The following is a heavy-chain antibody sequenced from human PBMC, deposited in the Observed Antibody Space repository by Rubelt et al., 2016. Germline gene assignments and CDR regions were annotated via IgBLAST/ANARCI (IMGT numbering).Heavy chain of an antibody. J-gene: IGHJ4*02. D-gene: IGHD3-22*01. CDR1: GFSFSNYW. Sequence: SGGGLVQPGGSLRLSCAASGFSFSNYWMYWVRQAPGKGLVWVSRINTDGSSITYADSVKGRFTISRDNAKNSLYLQMNSLRDEDTAVYYCARWPYYYDSSGSGYWGQGTLVTVSS. CDR2: INTDGSSI. CDR3: ARWPYYYDSSGSGY. V-gene: IGHV3-74*01.